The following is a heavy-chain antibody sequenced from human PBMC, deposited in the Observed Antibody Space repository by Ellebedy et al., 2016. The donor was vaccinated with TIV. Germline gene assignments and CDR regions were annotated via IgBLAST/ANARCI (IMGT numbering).Heavy chain of an antibody. CDR2: IYYSGST. CDR3: ARNVLRFLEWSGTFDY. J-gene: IGHJ4*02. CDR1: GGSISSSSYY. V-gene: IGHV4-39*01. D-gene: IGHD3-3*01. Sequence: GSLRLXCTVSGGSISSSSYYWGWIRQPPGKGLEWIGSIYYSGSTYYNPSLKSRVTISVDTSKNQFSLKLSSVTAADTAVYYCARNVLRFLEWSGTFDYWGQGTLVTVSS.